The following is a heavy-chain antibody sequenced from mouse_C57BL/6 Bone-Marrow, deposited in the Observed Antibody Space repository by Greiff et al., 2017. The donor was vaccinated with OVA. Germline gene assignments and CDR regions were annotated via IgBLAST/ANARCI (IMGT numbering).Heavy chain of an antibody. Sequence: LVESGPVLVKPGPSVKISCKASGFTFTDYYMHWVKQSHGKSLEWIGVINPNYGTTSYNQKFKGKATLTVDQSSSTAYMQLNSLTSEDSAVYYCARFTTVVPYAMDYWGQGTSVTVSS. CDR2: INPNYGTT. CDR3: ARFTTVVPYAMDY. J-gene: IGHJ4*01. V-gene: IGHV1-39*01. CDR1: GFTFTDYY. D-gene: IGHD1-1*01.